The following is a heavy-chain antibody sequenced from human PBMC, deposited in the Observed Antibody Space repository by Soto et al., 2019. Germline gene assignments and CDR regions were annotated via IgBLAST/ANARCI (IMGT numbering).Heavy chain of an antibody. V-gene: IGHV1-69*06. Sequence: GASVKVSCKASGGTFSSYAISWVRQAPGQGLEWMGGIIPIFGTANYAQKFQGRVTITADKSTGTAYMELSSLRSEDTAVYYCARDLGYDFWSGLGYYYYGMDVWGQGTTVTVSS. J-gene: IGHJ6*02. CDR3: ARDLGYDFWSGLGYYYYGMDV. D-gene: IGHD3-3*01. CDR1: GGTFSSYA. CDR2: IIPIFGTA.